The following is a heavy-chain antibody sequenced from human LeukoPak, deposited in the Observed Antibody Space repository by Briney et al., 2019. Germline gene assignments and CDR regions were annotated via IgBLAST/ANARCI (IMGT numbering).Heavy chain of an antibody. CDR1: GFTFSSYS. Sequence: GGSLRLSCAASGFTFSSYSMNWARQAPGKGLEWVSYISSSSSTIYYADSVKGRFTISRDNAKNSLYLQMNSLRAEDTAVYYCARDCSSTSCYFLAEAWGQGTLVTVSS. D-gene: IGHD2-2*01. V-gene: IGHV3-48*01. J-gene: IGHJ4*02. CDR3: ARDCSSTSCYFLAEA. CDR2: ISSSSSTI.